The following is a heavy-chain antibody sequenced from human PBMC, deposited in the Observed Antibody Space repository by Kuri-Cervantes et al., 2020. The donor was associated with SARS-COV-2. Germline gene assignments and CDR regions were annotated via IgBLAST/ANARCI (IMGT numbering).Heavy chain of an antibody. Sequence: GGSLRLSCAASGFTFDDYAMHWVRQAPGKGLEWVSLISWDGGSTYYADSVKGRFTISRDNSKNSLYLQMNSLRAEDTALYYCAKDGDCSSTSCYYMDVRGKGTTVTVSS. CDR1: GFTFDDYA. CDR3: AKDGDCSSTSCYYMDV. V-gene: IGHV3-43D*03. CDR2: ISWDGGST. J-gene: IGHJ6*03. D-gene: IGHD2-2*01.